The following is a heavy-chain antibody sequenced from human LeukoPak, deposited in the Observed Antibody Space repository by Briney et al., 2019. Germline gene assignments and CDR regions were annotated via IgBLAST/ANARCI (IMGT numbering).Heavy chain of an antibody. Sequence: NPSETLSLTCTVSGGSISSYYWSWIRQPAGKGLEWIGRIYTSGSTNSNPSLNSRVTMSVDTSKNQFSLKLSSVTAADTAVYYCASTDPYGDFPFDYWGQGTLVTVSS. D-gene: IGHD4-17*01. V-gene: IGHV4-4*07. CDR3: ASTDPYGDFPFDY. CDR2: IYTSGST. J-gene: IGHJ4*02. CDR1: GGSISSYY.